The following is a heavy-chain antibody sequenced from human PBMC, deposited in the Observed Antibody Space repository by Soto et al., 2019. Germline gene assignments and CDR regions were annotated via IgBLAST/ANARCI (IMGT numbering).Heavy chain of an antibody. Sequence: EVQLVESGGGLVQPGGSLRLSCVASGFTFSSYWMSWVRQAPGKGLEWVANIKQDGSEKYYVDSVKGRFTISRDNAKNSLYLQMNSLRAEDTSVYYCSSDPSQRCFWIGYYTGDAFDMWGQGTMVTVSS. CDR1: GFTFSSYW. J-gene: IGHJ3*02. D-gene: IGHD3-3*01. CDR2: IKQDGSEK. V-gene: IGHV3-7*05. CDR3: SSDPSQRCFWIGYYTGDAFDM.